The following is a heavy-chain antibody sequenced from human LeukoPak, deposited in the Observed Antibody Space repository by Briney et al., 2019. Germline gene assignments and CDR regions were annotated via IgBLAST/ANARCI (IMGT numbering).Heavy chain of an antibody. V-gene: IGHV1-69*13. CDR1: GDSINTYT. CDR3: ARDKFLEWSSGFYGMDV. D-gene: IGHD3-3*01. Sequence: SVKVSCKASGDSINTYTINWVRQAPGQGLEWMGGINPISGTANYAQKFQGKVTITADESTSTAYMELSSLRSEDTAVYYCARDKFLEWSSGFYGMDVWGQGTRSWSP. J-gene: IGHJ6*02. CDR2: INPISGTA.